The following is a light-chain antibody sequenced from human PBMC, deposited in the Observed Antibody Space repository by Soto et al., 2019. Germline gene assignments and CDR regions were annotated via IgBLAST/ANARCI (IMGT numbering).Light chain of an antibody. CDR2: GAS. Sequence: EIVMTQSPATLSVSPGERATLSCRASQTVASNLAWYQQKPGQAPRLLIHGASTRATGVPARFSGSGSGTEFTLTISSLQSEDFAVYYCQQYHNWPPQYTFGQGNKLRIK. J-gene: IGKJ2*01. CDR3: QQYHNWPPQYT. CDR1: QTVASN. V-gene: IGKV3-15*01.